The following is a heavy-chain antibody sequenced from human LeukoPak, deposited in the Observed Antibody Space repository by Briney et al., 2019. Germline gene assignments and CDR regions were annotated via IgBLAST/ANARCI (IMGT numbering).Heavy chain of an antibody. V-gene: IGHV3-30*18. CDR1: GFTFSRYG. CDR3: GKVRHFKLGGWVEH. Sequence: PGSSLRLSCAASGFTFSRYGMHWLRQAPGKGLEWVAVISYDGGSEYYTDSVKGRFTISRDNPKNTLYLQMKSLSAEDTAIYYCGKVRHFKLGGWVEHWGQGTLVTVSS. D-gene: IGHD6-19*01. J-gene: IGHJ1*01. CDR2: ISYDGGSE.